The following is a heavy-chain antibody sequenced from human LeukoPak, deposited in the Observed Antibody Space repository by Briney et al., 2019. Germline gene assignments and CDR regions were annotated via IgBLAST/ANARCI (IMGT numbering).Heavy chain of an antibody. CDR2: IYTSGST. D-gene: IGHD6-13*01. CDR3: ARLRIAAADYYYYYGMDV. Sequence: SQTLSLTCTVSGGSISSGSYYWSWIRQPAGKGLEWIGRIYTSGSTNYNPSLKSRVTISVDTSKNQFSLKLSSVTAADTAVYYCARLRIAAADYYYYYGMDVWGQGTTVTVSS. CDR1: GGSISSGSYY. J-gene: IGHJ6*02. V-gene: IGHV4-61*02.